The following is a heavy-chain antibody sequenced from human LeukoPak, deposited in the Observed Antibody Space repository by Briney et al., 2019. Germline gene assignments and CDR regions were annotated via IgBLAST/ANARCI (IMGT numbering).Heavy chain of an antibody. Sequence: GRSLRLSCAASGFTFSSYAMHWVRQAPGKGLEWVAVISYDGSNKYYADSVKGRFTISRDNSKNTLYLQMNSLRAEDTAVYYCARVPSATRPYFDYWGQGTLDTVSS. V-gene: IGHV3-30*01. J-gene: IGHJ4*02. CDR2: ISYDGSNK. CDR3: ARVPSATRPYFDY. CDR1: GFTFSSYA.